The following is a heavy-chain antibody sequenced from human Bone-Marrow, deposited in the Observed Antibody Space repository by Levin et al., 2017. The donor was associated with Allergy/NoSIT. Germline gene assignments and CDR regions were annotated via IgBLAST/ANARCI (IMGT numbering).Heavy chain of an antibody. D-gene: IGHD6-19*01. CDR3: ARDQYSSGWYAAFDI. V-gene: IGHV4-38-2*02. Sequence: GSLRLSCAVSGYSISSGYYWGWIRQPPGKGLEWIGSIYHSGSTYYNPSLKSRVTVSVDTSRNQFSLKLSSVTAADTALYYCARDQYSSGWYAAFDIWGQGTMATVSS. CDR1: GYSISSGYY. CDR2: IYHSGST. J-gene: IGHJ3*02.